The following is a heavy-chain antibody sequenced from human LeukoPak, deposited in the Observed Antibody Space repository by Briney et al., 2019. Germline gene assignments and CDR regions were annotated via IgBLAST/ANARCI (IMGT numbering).Heavy chain of an antibody. D-gene: IGHD5/OR15-5a*01. CDR1: GGSISSSSYY. J-gene: IGHJ4*02. CDR3: AREGVSVTNSDY. CDR2: IYYSGST. V-gene: IGHV4-39*02. Sequence: SETLSLTCTVSGGSISSSSYYWGWIRQPPGKGLEWMGTIYYSGSTYYNPSLKSRITISVDTSKNQFSLKLNSVSAADTAVYYCAREGVSVTNSDYWGRGTLVTVSS.